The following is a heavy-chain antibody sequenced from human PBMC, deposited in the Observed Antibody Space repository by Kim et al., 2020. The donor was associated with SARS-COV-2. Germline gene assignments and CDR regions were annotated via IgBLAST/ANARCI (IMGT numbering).Heavy chain of an antibody. CDR3: ARDLGQQLVTYYFDY. J-gene: IGHJ4*02. Sequence: QMLQGRVTRTTDTSTSTAYMELRSLRSDDTAVYYCARDLGQQLVTYYFDYWGQGTLVTVSS. D-gene: IGHD6-13*01. V-gene: IGHV1-18*01.